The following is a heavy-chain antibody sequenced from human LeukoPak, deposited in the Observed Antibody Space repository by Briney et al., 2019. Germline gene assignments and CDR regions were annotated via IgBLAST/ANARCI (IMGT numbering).Heavy chain of an antibody. Sequence: EGSLRLSCAASGFTFSSYSMNWVRQAPGKGLEWVSSISSSSSYIYYADSVKGRFTISRDNAKNSLYLQMNSLRAEDTAVYYCARIDYGDYHFDYWGQGTLVTVSS. CDR1: GFTFSSYS. CDR2: ISSSSSYI. J-gene: IGHJ4*02. CDR3: ARIDYGDYHFDY. D-gene: IGHD4-17*01. V-gene: IGHV3-21*01.